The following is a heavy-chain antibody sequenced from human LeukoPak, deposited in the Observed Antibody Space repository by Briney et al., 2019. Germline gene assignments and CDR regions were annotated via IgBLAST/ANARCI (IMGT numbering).Heavy chain of an antibody. D-gene: IGHD3-3*01. J-gene: IGHJ5*02. CDR1: GGSFSGYY. V-gene: IGHV4-34*01. CDR2: INHSGST. Sequence: PSETLSFTCAVYGGSFSGYYWSWIRQPPGKGLEWIGEINHSGSTNYNPSLKSRVAISVDTSKNQFSLKLSSVTAADTAVYYCARGNVGYYDFWSGPFDPWGQGTLVTVSS. CDR3: ARGNVGYYDFWSGPFDP.